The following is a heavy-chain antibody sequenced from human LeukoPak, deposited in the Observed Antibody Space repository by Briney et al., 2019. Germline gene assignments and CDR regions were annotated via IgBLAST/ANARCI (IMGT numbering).Heavy chain of an antibody. Sequence: GGSLRLSCAASGFTFSSYWMSWVRQAPGKGLEWVANIKQDGSEKYYVDSVKGRFTISRDNAKNSLYLQMNSLRAEDTAVYYCARSRNDYYFYYGMDVWGQGTTVTVSS. CDR3: ARSRNDYYFYYGMDV. J-gene: IGHJ6*02. CDR1: GFTFSSYW. V-gene: IGHV3-7*01. CDR2: IKQDGSEK.